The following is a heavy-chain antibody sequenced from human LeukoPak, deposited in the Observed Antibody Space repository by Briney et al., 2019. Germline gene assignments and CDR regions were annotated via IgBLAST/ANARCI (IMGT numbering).Heavy chain of an antibody. V-gene: IGHV4-39*01. Sequence: SETRSLTCTVSGDSISSRRYDWGRFRQPPGKGLAWIGGTYYGGSPYYNPSLKTRQTISVSTAKNKVSLPPSPVPAADTAVYYCARLDAAAAGPPFDYWGQGTLVTVSS. D-gene: IGHD6-13*01. CDR1: GDSISSRRYD. CDR3: ARLDAAAAGPPFDY. CDR2: TYYGGSP. J-gene: IGHJ4*02.